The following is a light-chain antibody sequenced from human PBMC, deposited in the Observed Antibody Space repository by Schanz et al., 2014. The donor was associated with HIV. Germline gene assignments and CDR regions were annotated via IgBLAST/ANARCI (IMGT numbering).Light chain of an antibody. CDR2: AAS. CDR3: QQYYSSPRT. V-gene: IGKV1-9*01. Sequence: IQLTQSPSSLSASVGDRVTITCRASQGIRSYLAWYQQKPGKAPKLLIYAASTLQSGVPSRFSGGGSGTDFTXXXSSLXAEDVAVYYCQQYYSSPRTFGQGTKVEIK. J-gene: IGKJ1*01. CDR1: QGIRSY.